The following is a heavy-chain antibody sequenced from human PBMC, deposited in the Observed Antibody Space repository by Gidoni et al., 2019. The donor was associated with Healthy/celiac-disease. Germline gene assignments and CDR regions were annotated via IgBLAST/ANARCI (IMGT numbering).Heavy chain of an antibody. D-gene: IGHD6-19*01. V-gene: IGHV4-31*03. CDR2: IYYSGST. Sequence: QVQLQESGPGLGKPLETLSLTCTVSGGSLRSGGYYWSWIRQHPGKGLEWIGYIYYSGSTYYNPSLKSRVTISVDTSKNQFSLKLSSVTAADTAVYYCARDTIRAGIAVAGTGFFDYWGQGTLVTVSS. CDR3: ARDTIRAGIAVAGTGFFDY. CDR1: GGSLRSGGYY. J-gene: IGHJ4*02.